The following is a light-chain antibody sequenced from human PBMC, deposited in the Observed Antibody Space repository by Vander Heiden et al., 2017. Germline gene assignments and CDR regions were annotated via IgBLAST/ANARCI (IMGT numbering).Light chain of an antibody. J-gene: IGKJ2*01. CDR3: QQYYSTPHT. CDR1: QSVLYSSNNKNY. CDR2: WAS. Sequence: LGERATINCKSSQSVLYSSNNKNYLAWYQQKPGQPPKLLIYWASTRESGVPDRFSGSGSGTDFTLTISSLQAEDVAVYYCQQYYSTPHTFGQGTRLEIK. V-gene: IGKV4-1*01.